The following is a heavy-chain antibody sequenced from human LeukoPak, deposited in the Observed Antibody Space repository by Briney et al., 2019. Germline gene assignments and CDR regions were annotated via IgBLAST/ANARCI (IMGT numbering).Heavy chain of an antibody. CDR3: ARDVVAVIRGALHNWLDP. D-gene: IGHD5-12*01. V-gene: IGHV3-48*04. J-gene: IGHJ5*02. CDR2: ISSSGII. CDR1: GFTFNTHS. Sequence: GGSLRLSCEASGFTFNTHSMTWVRQTPGKGLEWVSYISSSGIIYYADAVKGRCTVSRDNAKNSQHLRMNHLRPEDTAVYYCARDVVAVIRGALHNWLDPWGQGTQVTVSA.